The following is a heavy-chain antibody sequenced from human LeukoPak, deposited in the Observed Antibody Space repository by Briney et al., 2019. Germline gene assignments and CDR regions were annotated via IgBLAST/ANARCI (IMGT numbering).Heavy chain of an antibody. D-gene: IGHD2-21*02. CDR1: GFTFSSYW. CDR2: IKQDGSEK. J-gene: IGHJ4*02. V-gene: IGHV3-7*01. Sequence: GGSLRLSCAASGFTFSSYWMSWVRQAPGKGLEWVANIKQDGSEKYYVDSVKGRFTISRDNAKNSLYLQMNSLRAEDTAVYYCAREVVVTEYLYYFDYWGQGTLVTVSS. CDR3: AREVVVTEYLYYFDY.